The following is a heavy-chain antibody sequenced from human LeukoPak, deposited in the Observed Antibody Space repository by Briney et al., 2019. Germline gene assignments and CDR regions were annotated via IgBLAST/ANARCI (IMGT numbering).Heavy chain of an antibody. CDR3: AREMEGFDY. D-gene: IGHD2-8*01. J-gene: IGHJ4*02. CDR2: INNDGSST. V-gene: IGHV3-74*01. CDR1: GFTFKTYW. Sequence: GGSLRLSCEASGFTFKTYWMHWVRQVPGEGLVWVSQINNDGSSTSYADSVKGRFTVSRDNAKNTLYLLMSNLRAEDTAVYYCAREMEGFDYWGQGTLVTVSS.